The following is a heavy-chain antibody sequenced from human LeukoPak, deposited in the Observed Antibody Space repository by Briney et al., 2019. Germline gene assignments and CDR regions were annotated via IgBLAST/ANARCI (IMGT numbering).Heavy chain of an antibody. Sequence: GGSLRLSCAASGFTFSDYNMNWVRQAPGKGLEWVSSITPSSSSIFYADSVKGRFTISRDNAKNLLYLQMSSLRAEDTAVYYCASDYDSPFDFWGQGTLVTVSS. D-gene: IGHD5-12*01. CDR1: GFTFSDYN. J-gene: IGHJ4*02. CDR2: ITPSSSSI. V-gene: IGHV3-21*06. CDR3: ASDYDSPFDF.